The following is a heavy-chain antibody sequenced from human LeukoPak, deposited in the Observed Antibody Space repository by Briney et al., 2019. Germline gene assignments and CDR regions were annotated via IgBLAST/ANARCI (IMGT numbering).Heavy chain of an antibody. V-gene: IGHV1-18*01. D-gene: IGHD3-3*01. Sequence: ASVKVSCKASGYTFTSYGISWVRQAPGQGLEWMGWISAYNGNTNYAQKLQGRVTMTTDTSTSTAYMELRSLRSDDTAVYYCASFSLPLGGVWSEPRNYWGQGTLVTVSS. J-gene: IGHJ4*02. CDR2: ISAYNGNT. CDR3: ASFSLPLGGVWSEPRNY. CDR1: GYTFTSYG.